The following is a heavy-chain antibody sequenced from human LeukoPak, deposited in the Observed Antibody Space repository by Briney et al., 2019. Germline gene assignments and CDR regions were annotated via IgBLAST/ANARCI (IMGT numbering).Heavy chain of an antibody. D-gene: IGHD6-19*01. CDR3: AVHKTHSGWYHTFNWFDP. J-gene: IGHJ5*02. Sequence: GASVKVSCKASGYTFTGYYMHWVRQAPGQGLEWMGWINPNSGGTNYAQKFQGRVTMTRDTSISTAYMELSRLRSDDTAVYYCAVHKTHSGWYHTFNWFDPWGQGTLVTVSS. CDR1: GYTFTGYY. V-gene: IGHV1-2*02. CDR2: INPNSGGT.